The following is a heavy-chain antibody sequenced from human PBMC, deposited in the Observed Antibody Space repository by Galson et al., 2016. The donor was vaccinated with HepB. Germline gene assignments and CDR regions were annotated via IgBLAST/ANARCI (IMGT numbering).Heavy chain of an antibody. CDR1: GYTFTSYG. D-gene: IGHD3-22*01. CDR3: AKLTEDYYDSSGYFDY. CDR2: ISAYNGNT. J-gene: IGHJ4*02. Sequence: SVKVSCKASGYTFTSYGISWVRQAPGQGLEWMGWISAYNGNTNYAQKLQGRVTMTTDTSTSTAHMELRSLRSDDTAVYYCAKLTEDYYDSSGYFDYWGQGTLVTVSS. V-gene: IGHV1-18*01.